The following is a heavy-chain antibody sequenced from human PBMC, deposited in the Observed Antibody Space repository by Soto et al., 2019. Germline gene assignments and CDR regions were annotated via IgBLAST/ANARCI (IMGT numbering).Heavy chain of an antibody. CDR3: AKALVGEVGATDY. V-gene: IGHV3-23*01. CDR2: ITRTDST. J-gene: IGHJ4*02. D-gene: IGHD1-26*01. CDR1: GFTFSNYA. Sequence: PGGSLRLSCTASGFTFSNYAMSWVRQAPGKGLEWVSAITRTDSTYYADSVKGRFTISRDNSRNTLYLQMNSLGAEDAALYYCAKALVGEVGATDYWGQGTQVTVSS.